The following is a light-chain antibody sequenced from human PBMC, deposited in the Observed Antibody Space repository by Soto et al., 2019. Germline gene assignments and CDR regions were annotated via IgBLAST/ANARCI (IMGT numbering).Light chain of an antibody. CDR1: QRFGSSN. J-gene: IGKJ1*01. CDR3: QQYGNSPWT. V-gene: IGKV3-20*01. CDR2: STS. Sequence: EIVLTQSPGTLSLSPGERGTLSCRASQRFGSSNLAWYQQKPGQAPRLLIYSTSSRATGIPDRFSGSGSGTDFTLTISRLEREDFAVYYCQQYGNSPWTFGQGTKVDIK.